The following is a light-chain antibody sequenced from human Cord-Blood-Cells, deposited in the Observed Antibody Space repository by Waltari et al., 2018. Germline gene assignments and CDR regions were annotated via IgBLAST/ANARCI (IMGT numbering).Light chain of an antibody. J-gene: IGKJ2*01. V-gene: IGKV1-39*01. CDR3: QQSYSTPYT. Sequence: IQMTPSPSSLSASVGYRVTITCRASQSISSYLNWYQQKPAKAPKLLSYAASSLQSGVPSRFSGSGSGTDFTLTISSLQPEDFATYYCQQSYSTPYTFGQGTKLEIK. CDR1: QSISSY. CDR2: AAS.